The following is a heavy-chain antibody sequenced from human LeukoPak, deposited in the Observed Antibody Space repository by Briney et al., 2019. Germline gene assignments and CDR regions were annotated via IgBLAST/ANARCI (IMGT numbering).Heavy chain of an antibody. CDR2: IKQDGSEK. D-gene: IGHD3-10*01. J-gene: IGHJ4*02. CDR3: AKDRPVYYGSGSYAHYFDY. CDR1: GFTFSSYW. Sequence: GGSLRLSCAASGFTFSSYWMSWVRQAPGKGLEWVANIKQDGSEKYYVDSVKGRFTISRDNAKNSLYLQMNSLRAEDTALYYCAKDRPVYYGSGSYAHYFDYWGQGTLVTVSS. V-gene: IGHV3-7*03.